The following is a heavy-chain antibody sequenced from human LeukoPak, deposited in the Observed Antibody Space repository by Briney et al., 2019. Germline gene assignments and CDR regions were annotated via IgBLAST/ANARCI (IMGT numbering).Heavy chain of an antibody. V-gene: IGHV1-69*05. CDR1: GGTFSSYA. CDR2: IIPIFGTA. D-gene: IGHD5-12*01. J-gene: IGHJ6*03. Sequence: ASVKVSCKASGGTFSSYAISWVRQAPGQGLEWMGGIIPIFGTANYAQKFQGRVTITTDESTSTAYMELSSLRSEDTAVYYCARVVVATNYYYYYMDVWGKGTTVTVSS. CDR3: ARVVVATNYYYYYMDV.